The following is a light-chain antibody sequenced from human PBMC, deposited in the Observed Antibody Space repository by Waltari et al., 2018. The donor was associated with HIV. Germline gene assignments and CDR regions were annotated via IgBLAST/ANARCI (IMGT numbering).Light chain of an antibody. CDR2: DAV. CDR1: ENISSY. V-gene: IGKV3-11*01. J-gene: IGKJ4*01. Sequence: EVVLKQSPATLSLSPGERATLSCRASENISSYLAWYQQRPGQAPRLLIYDAVNRAAGIPSRFRGSGSGTDFTLTISSLEPEDFAVYYCQQRINWLSFGGGTKVEIK. CDR3: QQRINWLS.